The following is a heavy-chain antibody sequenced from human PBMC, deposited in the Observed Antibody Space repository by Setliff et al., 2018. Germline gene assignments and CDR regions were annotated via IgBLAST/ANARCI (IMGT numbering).Heavy chain of an antibody. V-gene: IGHV1-3*03. CDR1: GYTFTAYY. J-gene: IGHJ4*02. CDR3: ARKGPNSSSHVFGY. CDR2: INPGSGNT. Sequence: ASVKVSCKASGYTFTAYYMHWVRQAPGQGPEWMGWINPGSGNTKYSQEFQGRVTITRDTSATTVYMELSSLRSDDMAVYYCARKGPNSSSHVFGYWGQGTLVTVSS. D-gene: IGHD3-16*01.